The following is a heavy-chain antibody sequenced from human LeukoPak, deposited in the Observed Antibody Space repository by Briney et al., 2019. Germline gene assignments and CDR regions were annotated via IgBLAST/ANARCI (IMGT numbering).Heavy chain of an antibody. CDR1: GFTFSSYA. J-gene: IGHJ4*02. CDR2: ISGSGGST. CDR3: AKSGPVDTAMVTQYYFDY. Sequence: GGSLRLSCEASGFTFSSYAMSWVRQAPGKGLEWVSAISGSGGSTYYADSVKGRFTISRDNSKNTLYLQMNSLRAEDTAVYYCAKSGPVDTAMVTQYYFDYWGQGTRVTVSS. D-gene: IGHD5-18*01. V-gene: IGHV3-23*01.